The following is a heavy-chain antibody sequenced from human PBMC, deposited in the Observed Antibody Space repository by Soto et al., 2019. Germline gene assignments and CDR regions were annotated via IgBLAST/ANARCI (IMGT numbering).Heavy chain of an antibody. V-gene: IGHV4-34*01. J-gene: IGHJ5*02. Sequence: SETLSLTCAVYGGSFSGYYWSWIRQPPGKGLEWIGEINHSGSTNYNPSLKSRVTISVDTSKNQFSLKLSSVTAADTAVYYCARGGYDLWSGYYAHYNWFDPWGQGTLVTVSS. CDR1: GGSFSGYY. CDR2: INHSGST. CDR3: ARGGYDLWSGYYAHYNWFDP. D-gene: IGHD3-3*01.